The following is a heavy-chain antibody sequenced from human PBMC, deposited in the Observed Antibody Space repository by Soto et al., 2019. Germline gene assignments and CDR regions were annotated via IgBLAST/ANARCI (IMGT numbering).Heavy chain of an antibody. CDR3: AKDSDQLLFDYYYYGMDV. V-gene: IGHV3-30*18. CDR2: VSYDGSLT. Sequence: QVQLVESGGGVVHPGRSLRLSCAASGFTFSRFGIHWVRQAPGKGLEWVAVVSYDGSLTYYADSVKGRFTISRDNSKNTLYLQMNSLRPEDTALYYCAKDSDQLLFDYYYYGMDVWGQGTTVTVSS. CDR1: GFTFSRFG. J-gene: IGHJ6*02. D-gene: IGHD2-2*01.